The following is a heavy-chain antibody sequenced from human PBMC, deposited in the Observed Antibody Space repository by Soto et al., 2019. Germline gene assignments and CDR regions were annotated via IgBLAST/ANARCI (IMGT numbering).Heavy chain of an antibody. J-gene: IGHJ6*03. CDR2: ISSSSSVI. CDR3: ARDLSLGFNWYFYMDG. CDR1: GFILSDCA. Sequence: EVQLVESGGGLVQPGGSLRLSCATSGFILSDCAMNWVRQAPGKGLEWVSYISSSSSVIDYADSVKGRFTVSRDNARKSLEPQMNRLRAEDTAVDYCARDLSLGFNWYFYMDGWGKGTTVTVSS. D-gene: IGHD3-9*01. V-gene: IGHV3-48*01.